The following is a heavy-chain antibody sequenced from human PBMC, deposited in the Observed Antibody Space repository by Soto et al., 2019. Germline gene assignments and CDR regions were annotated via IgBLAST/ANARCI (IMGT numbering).Heavy chain of an antibody. CDR1: GFTFSSYG. Sequence: PGGSLRLSCAASGFTFSSYGMHWVRQAPGKGLEWVAVIWYDGSNKYYADSVKGRFTISRDNSKNTLYLQMNSLRAEDTAVYYCARGMSAPYYYGMDVWGQGTTVTVSS. CDR2: IWYDGSNK. J-gene: IGHJ6*02. V-gene: IGHV3-33*01. CDR3: ARGMSAPYYYGMDV.